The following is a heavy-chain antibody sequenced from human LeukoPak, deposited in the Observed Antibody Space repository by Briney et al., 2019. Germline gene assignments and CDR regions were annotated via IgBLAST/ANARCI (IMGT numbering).Heavy chain of an antibody. V-gene: IGHV3-48*04. CDR2: ISSRSTTT. J-gene: IGHJ4*02. CDR1: GFTFSSYS. CDR3: ARGYYGDYVYDY. Sequence: PGGSLRLSCAAFGFTFSSYSMNWVRQAPGKGLEWVSYISSRSTTTYYADSVKGRFTISRDNAKNSLYLQMNSLRAEDTAVYYCARGYYGDYVYDYWGQGTLVTVSS. D-gene: IGHD4-17*01.